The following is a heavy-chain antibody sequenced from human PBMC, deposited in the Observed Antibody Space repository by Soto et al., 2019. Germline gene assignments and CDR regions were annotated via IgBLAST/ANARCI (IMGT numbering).Heavy chain of an antibody. CDR3: AREYSSAGADL. J-gene: IGHJ6*02. CDR1: GYIFTAYY. Sequence: ASVKVSCKTSGYIFTAYYIHWVRQAPGQGLEWMGWINPTSGNTDSVEKFQGRVTMTRDTSISTAYMELSRLRSDDTALYYCAREYSSAGADLWGQATRVTVSS. V-gene: IGHV1-2*02. D-gene: IGHD6-13*01. CDR2: INPTSGNT.